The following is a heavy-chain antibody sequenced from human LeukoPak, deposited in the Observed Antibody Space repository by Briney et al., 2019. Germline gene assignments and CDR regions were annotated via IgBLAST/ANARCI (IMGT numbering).Heavy chain of an antibody. V-gene: IGHV1-2*02. Sequence: ASVKVSCKASGYTFSDHHILWVRQAPGQDLEWMGWIHPNGHDTKYAQKFQGRMTMTTDTSISTAYMELNRVTSGDTAVYYCSGHYGPGPVWGQGTLITASS. CDR3: SGHYGPGPV. CDR1: GYTFSDHH. D-gene: IGHD3-10*01. J-gene: IGHJ4*02. CDR2: IHPNGHDT.